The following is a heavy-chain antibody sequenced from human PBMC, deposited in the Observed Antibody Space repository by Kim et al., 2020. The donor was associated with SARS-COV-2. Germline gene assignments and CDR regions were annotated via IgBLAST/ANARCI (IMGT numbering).Heavy chain of an antibody. J-gene: IGHJ4*02. D-gene: IGHD2-2*01. V-gene: IGHV3-11*06. CDR2: ISRSGTYT. Sequence: GGSLRLSCAASGFTFSDYYMSWIRQAPGKGLEWVSYISRSGTYTNHAGSVKGRFTISRDNAKNSLYLQMNSLRAEDTAVYYCARDVIDCDSTSCPVDFWGQGSLVTVSS. CDR1: GFTFSDYY. CDR3: ARDVIDCDSTSCPVDF.